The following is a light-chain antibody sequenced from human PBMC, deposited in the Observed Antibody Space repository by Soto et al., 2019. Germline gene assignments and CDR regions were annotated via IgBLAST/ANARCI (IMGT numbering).Light chain of an antibody. CDR3: QHLNGYPRT. CDR2: AAS. J-gene: IGKJ1*01. CDR1: QGISSY. Sequence: DIPLTQSPSFLSASVGDRVTITCRASQGISSYLAWYHQKPGKAPNLLIYAASTLQSGVPSRFSGSGSGTEFTLTISSLQPEDFATYYCQHLNGYPRTFGQGTEVEIK. V-gene: IGKV1-9*01.